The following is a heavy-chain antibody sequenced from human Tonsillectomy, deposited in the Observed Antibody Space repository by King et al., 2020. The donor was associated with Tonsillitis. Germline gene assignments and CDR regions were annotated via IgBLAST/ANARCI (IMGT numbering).Heavy chain of an antibody. Sequence: VQLVQSGAEVKKPGSSVKVSCKAFGGTFSSYVISWVRQAPGQGLEWMGGIIPIFGTTNYAQKFQGRVTIIADKSTSTAYMELSSLRSEDTAVFYCTIYSYGSYGFDYWGQGTLVTVSS. CDR3: TIYSYGSYGFDY. CDR1: GGTFSSYV. J-gene: IGHJ4*02. V-gene: IGHV1-69*06. CDR2: IIPIFGTT. D-gene: IGHD5-18*01.